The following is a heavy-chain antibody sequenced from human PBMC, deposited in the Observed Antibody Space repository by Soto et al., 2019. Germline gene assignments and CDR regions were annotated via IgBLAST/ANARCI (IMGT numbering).Heavy chain of an antibody. CDR3: ARDRYYDSSGYYFDSL. J-gene: IGHJ4*02. CDR2: IIPIFGTE. D-gene: IGHD3-22*01. Sequence: QVQLVQSGAEVKKPGSSVKVSCKASGGTFSSYAITWVRQAPGQGLEWMGGIIPIFGTENYAQKFKGRVTITADESKSTAYMELSSLRSEDTAVYYCARDRYYDSSGYYFDSLWGQGTLVTVSS. V-gene: IGHV1-69*01. CDR1: GGTFSSYA.